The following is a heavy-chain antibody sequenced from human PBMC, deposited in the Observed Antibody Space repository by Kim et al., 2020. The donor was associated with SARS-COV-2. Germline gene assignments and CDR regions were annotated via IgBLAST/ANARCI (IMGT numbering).Heavy chain of an antibody. CDR2: IYYSGST. J-gene: IGHJ3*02. CDR3: AGRSLGYYDSSGPQAAFDI. Sequence: SETLSLTCTVSGGSISSYYWSWIRQPPRKGLEWIGYIYYSGSTNYNPSLKRRVTISVDTSKNQFSLKLSSVTAADTAVYYCAGRSLGYYDSSGPQAAFDIWGQGTMVTVSS. CDR1: GGSISSYY. D-gene: IGHD3-22*01. V-gene: IGHV4-59*01.